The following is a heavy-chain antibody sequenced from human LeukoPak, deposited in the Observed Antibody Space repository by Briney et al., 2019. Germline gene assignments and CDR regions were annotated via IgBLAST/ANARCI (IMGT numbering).Heavy chain of an antibody. CDR2: IRGSAEST. D-gene: IGHD4-23*01. CDR3: AKGGGNGAFDP. V-gene: IGHV3-23*01. CDR1: GFTFSSYA. J-gene: IGHJ5*02. Sequence: GGSLRLSCAASGFTFSSYAMSWVRQAPGKGLECVSHIRGSAESTYYSDSVKGRFTISRDNSRNTLYLQMNSLRAEDTAVYYCAKGGGNGAFDPWGQGTLVTVSS.